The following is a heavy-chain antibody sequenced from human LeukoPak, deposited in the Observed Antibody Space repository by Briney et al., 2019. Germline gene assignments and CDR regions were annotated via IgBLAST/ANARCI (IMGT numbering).Heavy chain of an antibody. Sequence: SETLSLTCTVSGGSISRGLYYWTWIRQPAGKGLEWIGRKYTTGAANYNPSLKSRVTISVDTSKNQFSLKLSSVTAADTAVYYCARDLGSSPWMWFDPWGQGTLVTVSS. CDR3: ARDLGSSPWMWFDP. CDR2: KYTTGAA. D-gene: IGHD2-2*01. V-gene: IGHV4-61*02. J-gene: IGHJ5*02. CDR1: GGSISRGLYY.